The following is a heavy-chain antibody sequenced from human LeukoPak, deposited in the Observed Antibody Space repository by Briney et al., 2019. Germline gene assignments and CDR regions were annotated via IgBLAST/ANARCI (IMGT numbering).Heavy chain of an antibody. D-gene: IGHD3-10*01. CDR1: GSTFSDYY. CDR3: ARLLTYYYGSGRSRPFDY. V-gene: IGHV3-11*04. J-gene: IGHJ4*02. Sequence: GGSLRLSCAVSGSTFSDYYMSWIRQAPGKGLEWVSYISSGGSTISHADSVKGRFTISRDNSKNTLYLQMNSLRAEDTAVYYCARLLTYYYGSGRSRPFDYWGQGTLVTVSS. CDR2: ISSGGSTI.